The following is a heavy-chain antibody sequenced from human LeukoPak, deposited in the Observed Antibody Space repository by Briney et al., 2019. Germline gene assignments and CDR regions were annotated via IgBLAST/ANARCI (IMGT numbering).Heavy chain of an antibody. CDR1: GFTVSSNY. V-gene: IGHV3-53*01. CDR2: IYSGGST. Sequence: PGGSLRLSCAASGFTVSSNYMSWVRQAPGKGLEWVSVIYSGGSTYYADSVKGRFTISRDNSKNTLYLQMNSLRAEDTAEYYCARDRSGKSYGFYYYYGMDVWGQGTTVTVSS. J-gene: IGHJ6*02. D-gene: IGHD5-18*01. CDR3: ARDRSGKSYGFYYYYGMDV.